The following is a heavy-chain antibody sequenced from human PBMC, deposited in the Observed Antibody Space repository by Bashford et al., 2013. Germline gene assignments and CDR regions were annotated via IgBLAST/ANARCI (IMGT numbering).Heavy chain of an antibody. CDR1: GGSISSGGYY. Sequence: SETLSLTCTVSGGSISSGGYYWSWIRQHPGKGLEWIGYIYYSGSTYYNPSLKSRVTISVDTSKNQFSLKLSSVTAADTAVYYCASLPGSEGYCSSTSCYYFDYWGQGTLVTVSS. D-gene: IGHD2-2*01. CDR2: IYYSGST. CDR3: ASLPGSEGYCSSTSCYYFDY. V-gene: IGHV4-31*03. J-gene: IGHJ4*02.